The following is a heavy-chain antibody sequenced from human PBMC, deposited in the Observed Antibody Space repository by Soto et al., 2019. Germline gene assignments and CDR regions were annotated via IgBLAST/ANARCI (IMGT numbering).Heavy chain of an antibody. CDR3: ARDALEMATIYWYFDL. D-gene: IGHD5-12*01. J-gene: IGHJ2*01. Sequence: QVQLVQSGAEVKKPGSSVKVSCKASGGTFSSYTISWVRQAPGQGLEWMGRIIPILGIANYAQKFQGRVKITAENSTSTGYMELSSLRSEDTAVYYCARDALEMATIYWYFDLWGRGTLVTVSS. V-gene: IGHV1-69*08. CDR2: IIPILGIA. CDR1: GGTFSSYT.